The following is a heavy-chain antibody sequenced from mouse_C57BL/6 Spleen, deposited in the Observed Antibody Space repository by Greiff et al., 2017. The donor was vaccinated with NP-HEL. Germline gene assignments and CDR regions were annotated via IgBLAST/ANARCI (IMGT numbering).Heavy chain of an antibody. D-gene: IGHD2-5*01. V-gene: IGHV5-2*01. CDR1: EYEFPSHD. J-gene: IGHJ3*01. CDR2: INSDGGST. Sequence: EVKLQESGGGLVQPGESLKLSCESNEYEFPSHDMSWVRKTPEKRLELVAAINSDGGSTYYPDTMERRFIISRDNTKKTLYLQMSSLRSEDTALYYCARPRAYYSNYVFAYWGQGTLVTVSA. CDR3: ARPRAYYSNYVFAY.